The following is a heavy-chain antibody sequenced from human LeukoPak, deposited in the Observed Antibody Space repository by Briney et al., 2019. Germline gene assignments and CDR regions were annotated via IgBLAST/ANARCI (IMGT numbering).Heavy chain of an antibody. V-gene: IGHV1-69*13. D-gene: IGHD2-21*02. J-gene: IGHJ5*02. CDR1: GGTFSSYA. CDR2: IIPIFGTA. Sequence: GASVKVSCKASGGTFSSYAISWVRQAPGQGLEWMGGIIPIFGTANYAQKFQGRVTITADESTSTAYMELSSLRSEDTAVYYCARDRAVVTAIQYWFDPWGQGTLVTVSS. CDR3: ARDRAVVTAIQYWFDP.